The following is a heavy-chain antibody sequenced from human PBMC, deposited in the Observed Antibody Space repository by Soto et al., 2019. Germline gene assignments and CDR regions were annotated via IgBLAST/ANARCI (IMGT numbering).Heavy chain of an antibody. CDR2: IYYSGST. D-gene: IGHD1-26*01. J-gene: IGHJ3*02. CDR3: AREGHSGSYSDAFDI. CDR1: GGSISSSSYY. Sequence: SETLSLTCTVSGGSISSSSYYWGWIRQPPGKGLEWIGSIYYSGSTYYNPSLKSRVTISVDTSKNQFSLKLSSVTAADTAVYYCAREGHSGSYSDAFDIWGQGTMVT. V-gene: IGHV4-39*02.